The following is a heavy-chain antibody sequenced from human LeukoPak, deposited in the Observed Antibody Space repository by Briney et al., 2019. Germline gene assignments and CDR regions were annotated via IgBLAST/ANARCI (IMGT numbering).Heavy chain of an antibody. CDR2: MSGSGGMT. Sequence: GGSLRLSCAASGFTFSSFAMSWVRQAPGEGLEWVSAMSGSGGMTYSADSVKGRFTISRDNSKDTLYLQMNSLRVEDTAIYYCAKGPFFYYDASGYNYFDSWGQGTLVTVSS. V-gene: IGHV3-23*01. J-gene: IGHJ4*02. CDR1: GFTFSSFA. CDR3: AKGPFFYYDASGYNYFDS. D-gene: IGHD3-22*01.